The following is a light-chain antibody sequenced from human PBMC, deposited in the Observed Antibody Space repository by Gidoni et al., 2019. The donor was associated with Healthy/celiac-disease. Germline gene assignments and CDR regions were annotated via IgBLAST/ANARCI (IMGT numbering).Light chain of an antibody. V-gene: IGLV2-14*01. Sequence: QPALTQPASVSGSPGQSLTSSCTGTSRDVGGYNYISWYQQLPGKAPKRMIYDVSNRPSGVSYRFSGSKSGNTASLTISGLQSEDEAAYYCSSYTSSSTPVVFGGGTKLTVL. CDR2: DVS. CDR1: SRDVGGYNY. J-gene: IGLJ2*01. CDR3: SSYTSSSTPVV.